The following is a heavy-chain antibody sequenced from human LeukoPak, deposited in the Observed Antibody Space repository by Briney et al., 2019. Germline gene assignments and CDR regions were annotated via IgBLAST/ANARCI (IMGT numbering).Heavy chain of an antibody. J-gene: IGHJ4*02. V-gene: IGHV3-64D*06. D-gene: IGHD3-22*01. CDR3: AKHSYDSSGYYSIDY. CDR2: TTDTGGST. CDR1: GFTFSRNT. Sequence: GGSLRLSCSASGFTFSRNTMHWVRQAPGKGLEYVAGTTDTGGSTYYAYSVKGRFTISRDNSKNTLYLQVSSLRVEDTAVYYCAKHSYDSSGYYSIDYWGQGTLVTVFS.